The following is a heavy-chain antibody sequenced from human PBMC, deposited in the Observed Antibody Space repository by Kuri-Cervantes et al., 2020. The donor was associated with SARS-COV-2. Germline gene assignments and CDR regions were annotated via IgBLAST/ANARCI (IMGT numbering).Heavy chain of an antibody. CDR3: ARESRYVYGEFDF. V-gene: IGHV3-7*03. D-gene: IGHD5-18*01. CDR2: IKQRGNEK. J-gene: IGHJ4*02. CDR1: GFIFSSYW. Sequence: GGSLRLSCAASGFIFSSYWMSWVRQVPGKGLEWVANIKQRGNEKYYVDSVKGRFTIPRNNAQNSLYLEMNSLRGEDTAVYYCARESRYVYGEFDFWGQGTLVTVSS.